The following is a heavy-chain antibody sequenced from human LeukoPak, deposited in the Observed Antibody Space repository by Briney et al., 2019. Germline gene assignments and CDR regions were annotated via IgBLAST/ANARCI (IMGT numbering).Heavy chain of an antibody. CDR2: ISSSSSTI. J-gene: IGHJ6*02. V-gene: IGHV3-48*01. CDR1: GFTFSSYS. CDR3: ARGPAAIVYYYYGMDV. Sequence: GGSLRLSCAASGFTFSSYSMNWVRQAPGKGQEWVSYISSSSSTIYYADSVKGRFTISRGNAKNSLYLQMNSLRAEDTAVYYCARGPAAIVYYYYGMDVWGQGTTVTVSS. D-gene: IGHD2-2*01.